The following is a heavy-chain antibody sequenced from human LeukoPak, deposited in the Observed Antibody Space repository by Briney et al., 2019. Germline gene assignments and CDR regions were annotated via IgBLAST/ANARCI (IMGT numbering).Heavy chain of an antibody. J-gene: IGHJ4*02. D-gene: IGHD4-17*01. V-gene: IGHV1-18*01. CDR1: GYTFTSYG. CDR2: ISAYNGNT. CDR3: ARDSYGDYAFYY. Sequence: ASVKVSCKASGYTFTSYGISWVRQAPGQGLEWMGWISAYNGNTNYAQKLQGRVTMATDTSTSTAYMELRSLRSDDTAVYYCARDSYGDYAFYYWGQGTLVTVSS.